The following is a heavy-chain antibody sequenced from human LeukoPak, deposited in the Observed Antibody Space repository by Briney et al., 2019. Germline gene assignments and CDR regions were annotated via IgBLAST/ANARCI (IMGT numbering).Heavy chain of an antibody. Sequence: GGSLRLSCTASGFSLNEHWMHWVRQAPGGGLVWVSRIDPDGVGSDSADSVRGRFTISRDNARNTLYLQMESLRAEDTAVYYCARPPDSLANAYDVWGQGTMVTVSS. V-gene: IGHV3-74*01. CDR3: ARPPDSLANAYDV. CDR1: GFSLNEHW. D-gene: IGHD3-22*01. J-gene: IGHJ3*01. CDR2: IDPDGVGS.